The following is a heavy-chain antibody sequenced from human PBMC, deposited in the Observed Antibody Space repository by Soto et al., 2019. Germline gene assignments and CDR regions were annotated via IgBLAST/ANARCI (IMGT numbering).Heavy chain of an antibody. CDR2: IIPFIGTA. V-gene: IGHV1-69*18. J-gene: IGHJ6*02. CDR1: GGTFSSYA. D-gene: IGHD4-4*01. Sequence: QVQLVQSGAEVTKPGSSVTVSCKASGGTFSSYAISWVRQAPGQGLEWMGRIIPFIGTANYAQKFQGRVTITADESTSPAYMELTSLRSEDTAVYYCARGVMTTVPASYYYGMDVWGQGTTVTVSS. CDR3: ARGVMTTVPASYYYGMDV.